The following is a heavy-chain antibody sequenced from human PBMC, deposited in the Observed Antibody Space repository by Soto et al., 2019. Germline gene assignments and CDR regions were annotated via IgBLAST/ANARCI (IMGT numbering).Heavy chain of an antibody. D-gene: IGHD5-18*01. Sequence: GKGLEWIGYIYYSGSTNYNPSLKSRVTISVDTSKNQFSLKLSSVTAADISFYYCGGGIRGYLPFSAFLLNRSSDL. CDR2: IYYSGST. J-gene: IGHJ2*01. V-gene: IGHV4-59*01. CDR3: GGGIRGYLPFSAFLLNRSSDL.